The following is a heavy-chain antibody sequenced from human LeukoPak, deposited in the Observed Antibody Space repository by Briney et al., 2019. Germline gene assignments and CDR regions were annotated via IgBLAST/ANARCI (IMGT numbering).Heavy chain of an antibody. D-gene: IGHD1-26*01. Sequence: AVKVSCKASGGTFSSYAISWVRQAPGQGLEWMGGIIAIFGTANYAQKFQGRVTITTDESTSTAYMELSSLRSEDTAVYYCARGGPSYSAYFDYWGQGTLVTVSS. J-gene: IGHJ4*02. CDR1: GGTFSSYA. CDR2: IIAIFGTA. CDR3: ARGGPSYSAYFDY. V-gene: IGHV1-69*05.